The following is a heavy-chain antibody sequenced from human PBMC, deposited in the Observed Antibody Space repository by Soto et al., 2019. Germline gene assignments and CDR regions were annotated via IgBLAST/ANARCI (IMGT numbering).Heavy chain of an antibody. CDR3: MNYNSGWKY. Sequence: QLQLQESGPRLVQPSETLSLTCTVSGVSISSHGYFWGWIRQPPGKGLEWIGMISYSGSTYYSPSLKRRVTISADTSKNQLSLRLGSVTAAGTAVFHCMNYNSGWKYWGQGTVVTDSS. CDR2: ISYSGST. J-gene: IGHJ4*02. V-gene: IGHV4-39*01. D-gene: IGHD5-12*01. CDR1: GVSISSHGYF.